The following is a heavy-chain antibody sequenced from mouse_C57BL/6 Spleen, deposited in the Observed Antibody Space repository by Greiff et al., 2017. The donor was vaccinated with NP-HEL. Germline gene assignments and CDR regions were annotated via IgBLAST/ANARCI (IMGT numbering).Heavy chain of an antibody. J-gene: IGHJ4*01. CDR3: ARQLRLPNYYAMDY. CDR1: GYTFTSYW. CDR2: IDPSDSYT. V-gene: IGHV1-69*01. Sequence: QVQLQQPGAELVMPGASVKLSCKSSGYTFTSYWMHWVKQRHGQGLEWIGEIDPSDSYTNYNQKFKGKSTLTVDKSSSTAYMQLSSLTSEDSAVYYCARQLRLPNYYAMDYWGQGTSVTVSS. D-gene: IGHD3-2*02.